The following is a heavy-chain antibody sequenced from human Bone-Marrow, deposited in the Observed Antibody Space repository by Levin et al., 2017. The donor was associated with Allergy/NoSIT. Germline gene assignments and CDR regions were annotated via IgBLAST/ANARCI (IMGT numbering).Heavy chain of an antibody. D-gene: IGHD5-12*01. CDR1: GYTFTGYY. CDR2: INPNSGGT. Sequence: ASVKVSCKASGYTFTGYYMHWVRQAPGQGLEWMGRINPNSGGTNYAQKFQGRVTMTRDTSISTAYMELSRLRSDDTAVYYCARDWESVDIVATIPQDYWGQGTLVTVSS. J-gene: IGHJ4*02. CDR3: ARDWESVDIVATIPQDY. V-gene: IGHV1-2*06.